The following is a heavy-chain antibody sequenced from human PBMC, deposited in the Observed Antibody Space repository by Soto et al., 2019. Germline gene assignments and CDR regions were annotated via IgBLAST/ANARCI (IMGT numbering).Heavy chain of an antibody. V-gene: IGHV4-59*03. CDR1: GNAISNFY. CDR2: VHERGST. CDR3: AGATRALITSFFVY. D-gene: IGHD1-20*01. Sequence: PSETLSRTCSVSGNAISNFYWSWIRQTAGRGLEWIGCVHERGSTDSNPSVKCRVTISLHTSKSQLFLSLRSATAAATATYSCAGATRALITSFFVYWGQGIPVTVSS. J-gene: IGHJ4*02.